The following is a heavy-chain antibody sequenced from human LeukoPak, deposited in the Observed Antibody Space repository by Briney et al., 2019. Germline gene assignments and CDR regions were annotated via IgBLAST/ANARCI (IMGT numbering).Heavy chain of an antibody. D-gene: IGHD1-26*01. CDR1: GFTFSSYE. V-gene: IGHV3-48*03. CDR3: ARDLYSGSDY. Sequence: PGGSLRLSCAASGFTFSSYEMNWVRQAPGKGLEWVSDISSSGGTIYYADSVKGRFIISRDNAKNSLYLQMNSLRAEDTAVYYCARDLYSGSDYWGQGTLVTVSS. CDR2: ISSSGGTI. J-gene: IGHJ4*02.